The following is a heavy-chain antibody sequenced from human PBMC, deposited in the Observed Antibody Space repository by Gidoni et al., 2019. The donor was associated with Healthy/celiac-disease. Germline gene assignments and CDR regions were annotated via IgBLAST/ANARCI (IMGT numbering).Heavy chain of an antibody. J-gene: IGHJ3*02. CDR3: AHRPVIYDSSLGAFDI. CDR2: IYWNDDK. V-gene: IGHV2-5*01. CDR1: GFSLSTSGVG. Sequence: QITLKESGPTLVKPTQTLTLTCTFSGFSLSTSGVGVGWIRQPPGKALEWLALIYWNDDKRYSPSLKSRLTITKDTSKNQVVLTMTNMDPVDTATYYCAHRPVIYDSSLGAFDIWGQGTMVTVSS. D-gene: IGHD3-22*01.